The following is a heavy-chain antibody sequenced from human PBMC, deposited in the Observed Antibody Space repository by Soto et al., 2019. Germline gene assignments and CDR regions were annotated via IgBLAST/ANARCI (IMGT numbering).Heavy chain of an antibody. D-gene: IGHD1-26*01. CDR3: AKGGAIVAACTRVYLYYAMDV. J-gene: IGHJ6*02. Sequence: QVQLVQSGTEVKRPGDSVKVSCKASGYTFTGYYVHWVRQAPGQGLEWMGWINPNSGDTYLAQRFQGGVTMNRDTYIGTAYMELRGLTSDDTADYYCAKGGAIVAACTRVYLYYAMDVWGQGTTVTVSS. V-gene: IGHV1-2*02. CDR1: GYTFTGYY. CDR2: INPNSGDT.